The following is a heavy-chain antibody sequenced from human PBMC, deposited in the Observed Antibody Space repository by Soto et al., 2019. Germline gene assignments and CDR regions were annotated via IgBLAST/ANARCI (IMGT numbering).Heavy chain of an antibody. V-gene: IGHV4-61*01. Sequence: QVQLQESGPGLLKPSETLSLTCTVSGGSVTTGSYYWSWIRQPPGKGLEWIGYIYYSGSTNYNPSLKSRVTISVDTSKNHFALKLRSVTAADTAVYYCANYPTTVTSDYWGQGTLVTVSS. J-gene: IGHJ4*02. CDR1: GGSVTTGSYY. CDR2: IYYSGST. D-gene: IGHD4-17*01. CDR3: ANYPTTVTSDY.